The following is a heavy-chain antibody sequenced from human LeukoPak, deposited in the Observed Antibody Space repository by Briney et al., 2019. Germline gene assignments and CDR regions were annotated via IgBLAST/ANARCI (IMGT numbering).Heavy chain of an antibody. CDR2: INHSGST. V-gene: IGHV4-4*02. CDR1: GGSISSSNW. J-gene: IGHJ6*02. D-gene: IGHD3-3*01. CDR3: ARLTQSNDFWSGFYYYGMDV. Sequence: SGTLSLTCAVSGGSISSSNWWSWVRPPPGKGLEWIGEINHSGSTNYNPSLKSRVTISVDTSKNQFSLKLSSVTAADTAVYYCARLTQSNDFWSGFYYYGMDVWGQGTTVTVSS.